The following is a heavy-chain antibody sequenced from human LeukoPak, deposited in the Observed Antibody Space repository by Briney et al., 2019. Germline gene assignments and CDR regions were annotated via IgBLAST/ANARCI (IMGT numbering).Heavy chain of an antibody. D-gene: IGHD2-2*02. CDR2: ISGSDGGT. V-gene: IGHV3-23*01. J-gene: IGHJ4*02. CDR1: GFTFSSYA. Sequence: TGGSLRLSCAASGFTFSSYAMSWVRQAPGKGLEWVSAISGSDGGTYYADSVKGRFTISRDNSENTLYLQMNSLRADDTAFYYCAKVGVYCTTTSCYIDYWGQGTLVTVSS. CDR3: AKVGVYCTTTSCYIDY.